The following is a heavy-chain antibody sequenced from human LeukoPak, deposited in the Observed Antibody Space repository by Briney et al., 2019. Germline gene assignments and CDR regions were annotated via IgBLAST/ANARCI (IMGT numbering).Heavy chain of an antibody. CDR1: GGSISSGGYS. CDR3: ARGSNYYYGMDV. J-gene: IGHJ6*02. V-gene: IGHV4-30-2*01. Sequence: SETLSLTCAVSGGSISSGGYSWSWIRQPPGKGLEWIGYIYHSGSTYYNPSLKSRVTISVDRSKNQFSLKLSSVTAADTAVYYCARGSNYYYGMDVWGQGTTVTVSS. D-gene: IGHD3-10*01. CDR2: IYHSGST.